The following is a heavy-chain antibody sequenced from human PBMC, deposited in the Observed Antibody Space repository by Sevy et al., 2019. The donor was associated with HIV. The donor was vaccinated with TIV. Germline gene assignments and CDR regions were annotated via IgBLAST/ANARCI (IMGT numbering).Heavy chain of an antibody. CDR2: NKSESDGGTT. V-gene: IGHV3-15*07. J-gene: IGHJ4*02. CDR3: TARNFDF. Sequence: GGSLRLSCAASGLTLSYAWMNWVRQAPGKGLEWVGHNKSESDGGTTDFATPVKGRFIISRDDSKNTLYLQMNSLKTGDTALYYCTARNFDFWGRGTLVTVSS. CDR1: GLTLSYAW.